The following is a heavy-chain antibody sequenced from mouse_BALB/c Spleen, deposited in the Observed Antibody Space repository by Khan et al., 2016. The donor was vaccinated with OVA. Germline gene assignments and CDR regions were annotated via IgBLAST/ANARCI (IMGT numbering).Heavy chain of an antibody. J-gene: IGHJ2*01. CDR1: GYSITSGYG. V-gene: IGHV3-2*02. Sequence: EVKLEVSGPGLVKPSQSLSLTCTVTGYSITSGYGWNWIRQFPGNKLVWMGYISYSGSTNYNPSLKSRISITRDTSKNQFFLQLNSVTTEDTATYYCARTARIKYWGQGTTLTVSS. CDR3: ARTARIKY. CDR2: ISYSGST. D-gene: IGHD1-2*01.